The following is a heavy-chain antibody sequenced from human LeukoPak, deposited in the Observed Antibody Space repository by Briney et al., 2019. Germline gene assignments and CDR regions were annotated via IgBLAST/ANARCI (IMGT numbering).Heavy chain of an antibody. CDR3: ARDRASRPWFDP. D-gene: IGHD3-10*01. CDR1: GGSISSSNW. J-gene: IGHJ5*02. V-gene: IGHV4-4*02. CDR2: IYHSGST. Sequence: PSETLSLACAASGGSISSSNWWSWVRQPPGKGLEWIGEIYHSGSTNYNPSLKSRVSISVDKSKNQFSLKLSSVTAADTAVYYCARDRASRPWFDPWGQGTLVTVSS.